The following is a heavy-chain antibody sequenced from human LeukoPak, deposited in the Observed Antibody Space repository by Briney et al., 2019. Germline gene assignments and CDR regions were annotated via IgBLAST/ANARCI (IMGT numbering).Heavy chain of an antibody. CDR3: AGKQGSGSLRPLDY. J-gene: IGHJ4*02. CDR1: GFSVSSNY. D-gene: IGHD3-10*01. V-gene: IGHV3-53*01. CDR2: IYSGGHI. Sequence: GGSLRLSCAASGFSVSSNYMSWVRQTPGKGLEWVSGIYSGGHIYYADSVKGRFTISRDNSKNTLYLQMNSPRAEDTAVYYCAGKQGSGSLRPLDYWGQGTLVTVSS.